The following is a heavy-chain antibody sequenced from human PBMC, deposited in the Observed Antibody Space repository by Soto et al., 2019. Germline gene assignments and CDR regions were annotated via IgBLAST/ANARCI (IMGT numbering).Heavy chain of an antibody. CDR3: ARQGSIANRRNWLDP. J-gene: IGHJ5*02. CDR1: GYSFTSFW. V-gene: IGHV5-51*01. CDR2: IYPADSDT. D-gene: IGHD6-6*01. Sequence: GESLKISCQASGYSFTSFWLAWVRQVPGKGLEWMGIIYPADSDTRYSPSFQGRVTISADKSISTAYLQWSSLTASDTAIYYCARQGSIANRRNWLDPWGQGTPVTVSS.